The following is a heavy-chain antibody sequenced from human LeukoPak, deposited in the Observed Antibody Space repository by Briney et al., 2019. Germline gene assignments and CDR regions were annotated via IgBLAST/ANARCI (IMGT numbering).Heavy chain of an antibody. CDR1: GGTFSSYA. Sequence: GASVNVSCKASGGTFSSYAISWVRQAPGQGLEWMGWISGYNGNTNYAQKLQGRVTMTTDTSTSTAYMELRSLRSDDTAVYYCTVPDSTATAFDYWGQGTLVTVSS. CDR3: TVPDSTATAFDY. V-gene: IGHV1-18*01. J-gene: IGHJ4*02. D-gene: IGHD3-22*01. CDR2: ISGYNGNT.